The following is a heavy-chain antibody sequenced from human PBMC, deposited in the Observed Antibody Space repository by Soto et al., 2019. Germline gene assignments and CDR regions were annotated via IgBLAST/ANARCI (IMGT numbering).Heavy chain of an antibody. Sequence: QVQLMQSGAEVKKPGASVKVSCKASGDTFTDYYIHWVRQAPGQGLEWMGTVNPSGGHTTYAQHWRGRGTMNRDTSTRTLYMELTSLTSDDTAGYYCARGGHVVVVTAALDSWGQGTLVTVSS. CDR2: VNPSGGHT. J-gene: IGHJ4*02. CDR1: GDTFTDYY. D-gene: IGHD2-21*02. V-gene: IGHV1-46*04. CDR3: ARGGHVVVVTAALDS.